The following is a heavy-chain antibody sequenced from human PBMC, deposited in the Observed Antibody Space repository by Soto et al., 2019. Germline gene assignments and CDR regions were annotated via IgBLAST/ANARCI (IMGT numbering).Heavy chain of an antibody. CDR3: ARAPSGSYPEFDY. CDR2: ITYDGSNQ. CDR1: GFIFSSYT. D-gene: IGHD1-26*01. V-gene: IGHV3-30-3*01. J-gene: IGHJ4*02. Sequence: GALRLSCAASGFIFSSYTMHWVRQAPGKGLEWVGVITYDGSNQYYADSVKGRFTISRDNSRNMLFLQMNSLRPDDTAVYYCARAPSGSYPEFDYWGQGTLVTVSS.